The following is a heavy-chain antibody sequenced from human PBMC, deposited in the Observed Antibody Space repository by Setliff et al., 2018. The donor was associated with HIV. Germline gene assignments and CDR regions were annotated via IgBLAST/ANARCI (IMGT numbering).Heavy chain of an antibody. CDR3: AREVKQWLVMPVNWFDP. D-gene: IGHD6-19*01. V-gene: IGHV1-3*01. Sequence: ASVKVSCKASGYTFTTYSLHWVRQAPGQSLEWMGWINVGNGDTKYSQELQARITITRDTSANTAYMELSSLRSDDTAIYFCAREVKQWLVMPVNWFDPWGKGTQVTVSS. CDR1: GYTFTTYS. J-gene: IGHJ5*02. CDR2: INVGNGDT.